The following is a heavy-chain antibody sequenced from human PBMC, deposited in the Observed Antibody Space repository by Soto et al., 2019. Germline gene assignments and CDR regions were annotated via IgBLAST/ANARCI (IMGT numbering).Heavy chain of an antibody. CDR2: IWYDGSNK. CDR3: AREAEDYDFWRGYRDNWCDP. CDR1: GFTFSSYG. V-gene: IGHV3-33*01. J-gene: IGHJ5*02. Sequence: QVQLVESGGGVVQPGRSLRLSCAASGFTFSSYGMHWVRQAPGKGLEWVAVIWYDGSNKYYADSVKGRFTISRDNSKNTLYLQMNSLSAEDTAVYYCAREAEDYDFWRGYRDNWCDPWGQGTLVTVSS. D-gene: IGHD3-3*01.